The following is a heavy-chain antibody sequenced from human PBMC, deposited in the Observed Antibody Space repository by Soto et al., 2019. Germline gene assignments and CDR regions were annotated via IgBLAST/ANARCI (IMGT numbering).Heavy chain of an antibody. D-gene: IGHD6-13*01. CDR2: INHSGST. Sequence: SETPSLTCAVYGGSFSGYYWSWIRQPPGKGLEWIGEINHSGSTNYNPSLKSRVTISVDTSKNQFSLKLSSVTAADTAVYYCARWNLSSSWGYYYYYGMDVWGQGTTVTVSS. V-gene: IGHV4-34*01. CDR3: ARWNLSSSWGYYYYYGMDV. CDR1: GGSFSGYY. J-gene: IGHJ6*02.